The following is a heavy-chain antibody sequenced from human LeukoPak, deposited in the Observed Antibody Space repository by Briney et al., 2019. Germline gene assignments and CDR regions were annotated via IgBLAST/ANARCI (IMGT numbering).Heavy chain of an antibody. CDR2: IAPSSNYI. D-gene: IGHD2-8*01. CDR1: GFIFSDYY. Sequence: GGSLRLSCAASGFIFSDYYMTWVRLTPGTGLEWISYIAPSSNYINYAASVKGRFTVSRDNSRNSVYLQMNSLRAEDTAVYYRSRDPRLMDFWGQGTPVTVSS. J-gene: IGHJ4*02. V-gene: IGHV3-11*05. CDR3: SRDPRLMDF.